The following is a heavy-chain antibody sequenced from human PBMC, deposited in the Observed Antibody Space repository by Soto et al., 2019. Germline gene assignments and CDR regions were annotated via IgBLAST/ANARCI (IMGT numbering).Heavy chain of an antibody. CDR3: ARDKLPNNYTIFGVVSLGY. V-gene: IGHV3-21*01. CDR2: ISSSSSYI. D-gene: IGHD3-3*01. Sequence: EVQLVESGGGLVKPGGSLRLSCAASGFTFSSYSMNWVRQAPGKGLEWVLSISSSSSYIYYADSVKGRFTISRDSAKNSLYLQMNSLRAEDTAVYYCARDKLPNNYTIFGVVSLGYWGQGTLVTVSS. J-gene: IGHJ4*02. CDR1: GFTFSSYS.